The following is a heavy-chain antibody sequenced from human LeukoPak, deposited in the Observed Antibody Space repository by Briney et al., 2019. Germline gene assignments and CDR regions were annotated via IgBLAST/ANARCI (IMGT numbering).Heavy chain of an antibody. CDR3: AKDPYGSGTSRNYGMDV. V-gene: IGHV3-23*01. Sequence: GGSLRLSCAASGFTFSSYAMSWVRQAPGKGLEWVSAISGSGGSTYYADSVKGRFTISRDNSKNTLYLQMNSLRAEDTAVYYCAKDPYGSGTSRNYGMDVWGQGTTATVSS. D-gene: IGHD3-10*01. CDR1: GFTFSSYA. J-gene: IGHJ6*02. CDR2: ISGSGGST.